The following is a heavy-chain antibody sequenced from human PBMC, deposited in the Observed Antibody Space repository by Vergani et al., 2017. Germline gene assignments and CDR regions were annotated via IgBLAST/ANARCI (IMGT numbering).Heavy chain of an antibody. CDR1: GTSISGSSDY. CDR3: ARQFWGGGGYRFDH. J-gene: IGHJ4*02. CDR2: TFYTGTS. Sequence: QLQLQESGPGLLKPSETLSLTCSVSGTSISGSSDYWGWIRQPPGKGLEWIVSTFYTGTSYYNPSLECRVTNSVDKSKTQLSLKLKSVTAADTAVYYCARQFWGGGGYRFDHWGQGTLVTVSS. D-gene: IGHD5-18*01. V-gene: IGHV4-39*01.